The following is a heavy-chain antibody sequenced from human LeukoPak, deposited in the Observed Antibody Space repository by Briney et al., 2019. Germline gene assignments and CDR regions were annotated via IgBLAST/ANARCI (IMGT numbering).Heavy chain of an antibody. CDR2: IYYSGST. Sequence: SQTLSLTCTVSGGSISSGGYYWSWIRQHPGKGLEWIGYIYYSGSTYYNPSLKSRVTISVDTSKNQFSLKLSSVTAADTAVYYCARAHTVEVIRYWYFDLWGRGTLVTVSS. CDR1: GGSISSGGYY. J-gene: IGHJ2*01. CDR3: ARAHTVEVIRYWYFDL. D-gene: IGHD3-22*01. V-gene: IGHV4-31*03.